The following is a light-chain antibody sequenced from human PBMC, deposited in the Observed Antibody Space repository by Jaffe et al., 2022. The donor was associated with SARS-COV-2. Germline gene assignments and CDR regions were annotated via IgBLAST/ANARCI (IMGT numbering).Light chain of an antibody. V-gene: IGKV3-15*01. CDR1: QSVSRN. CDR2: DRS. CDR3: QQYNDWPLYT. Sequence: EILMTQSPATLSVSPGERVTLSCRASQSVSRNVAWYQQKPGQAPRLLIYDRSTRATGIPARFSGSGSATDSTLTISSLQSEDFAVYYCQQYNDWPLYTFGQGTKLEIK. J-gene: IGKJ2*01.